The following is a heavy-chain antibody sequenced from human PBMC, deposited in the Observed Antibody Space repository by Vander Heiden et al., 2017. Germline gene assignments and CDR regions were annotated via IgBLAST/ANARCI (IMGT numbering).Heavy chain of an antibody. CDR3: AKEKDQNLLRFLELLGFDY. CDR2: ISGSGGST. D-gene: IGHD3-3*01. V-gene: IGHV3-23*01. Sequence: EVQLLESGGGLVQPGGSLRLSCAAYGFTVRSYAMRWVRQAPGKGLEWVSAISGSGGSTYYADSVKGRFTISRDNSKNTLYLQMNSLRAEDTAVYYCAKEKDQNLLRFLELLGFDYWGQGTLVTVSS. CDR1: GFTVRSYA. J-gene: IGHJ4*02.